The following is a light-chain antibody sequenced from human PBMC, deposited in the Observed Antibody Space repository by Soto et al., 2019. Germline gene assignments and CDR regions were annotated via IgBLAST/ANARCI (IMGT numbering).Light chain of an antibody. V-gene: IGLV2-14*01. CDR1: SSDVGGYNY. CDR2: EVS. Sequence: QSALTQPASVSGSPGQSITISCTGTSSDVGGYNYVSWYQQHPGKAPKLMIYEVSNRPSGVSNRFSGSKSGNTASLTISGLQADDEADYYRSSYTSSSTWVFGGGTQLTVL. J-gene: IGLJ3*02. CDR3: SSYTSSSTWV.